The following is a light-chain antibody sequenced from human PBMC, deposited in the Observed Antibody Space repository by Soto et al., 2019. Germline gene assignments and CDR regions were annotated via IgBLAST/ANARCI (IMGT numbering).Light chain of an antibody. V-gene: IGKV3-20*01. Sequence: EIVLTQSPGTLSLSPGERATLSCRDSQSISSSYLGWYQQKPGQTPRLLIYGASNRATGIPDRFSGSGSGTDFTLTISRLEPEDFAVYYCQQHGTSPITFGQGTKVDIK. CDR2: GAS. CDR1: QSISSSY. J-gene: IGKJ1*01. CDR3: QQHGTSPIT.